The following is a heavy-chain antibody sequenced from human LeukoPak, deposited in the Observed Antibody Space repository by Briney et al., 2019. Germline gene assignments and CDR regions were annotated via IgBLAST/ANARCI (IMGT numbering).Heavy chain of an antibody. D-gene: IGHD6-6*01. CDR1: GFTFSSYS. J-gene: IGHJ5*02. Sequence: GGSLRLSCAASGFTFSSYSMNWVRQAPGKGLEWVSSISSSSSYIYYADSVKGRFTISRDNAKNSLYLQMNSLRAEDTAVYYCARGSVTGRQRAPPKEWFDPWGQGTLVTVSS. V-gene: IGHV3-21*01. CDR3: ARGSVTGRQRAPPKEWFDP. CDR2: ISSSSSYI.